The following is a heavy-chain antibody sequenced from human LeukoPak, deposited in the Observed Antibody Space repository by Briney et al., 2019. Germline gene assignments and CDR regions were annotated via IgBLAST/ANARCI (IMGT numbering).Heavy chain of an antibody. D-gene: IGHD3-22*01. Sequence: GGSLRLSCAASGFTFSDYYMSWVRKAPGTGLEWVSAISGSGGSTYYADSVKGRFTISRDNSKNTLYLQMNSLRAEDTAVYYCAKDIRPYYDSSGYYYVFDYWGQGTLVTVSS. CDR1: GFTFSDYY. J-gene: IGHJ4*02. V-gene: IGHV3-23*01. CDR2: ISGSGGST. CDR3: AKDIRPYYDSSGYYYVFDY.